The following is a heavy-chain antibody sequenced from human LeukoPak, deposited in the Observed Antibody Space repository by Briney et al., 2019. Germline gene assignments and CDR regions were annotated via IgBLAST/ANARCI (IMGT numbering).Heavy chain of an antibody. D-gene: IGHD2-15*01. CDR3: ARDQYGYCSGGSCYSFDY. CDR2: INPNSGGT. V-gene: IGHV1-2*02. Sequence: ASVTVSFKASGYTFTGYYMHWVRQAPGQGLEWMGWINPNSGGTNYAQKFQGRVTMTRDTSISTAYMELSRLRSDDTAVYYCARDQYGYCSGGSCYSFDYGGQGTLVTVSA. J-gene: IGHJ4*02. CDR1: GYTFTGYY.